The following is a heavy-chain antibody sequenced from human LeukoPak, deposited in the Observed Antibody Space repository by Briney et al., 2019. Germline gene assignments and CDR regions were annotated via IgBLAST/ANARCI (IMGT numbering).Heavy chain of an antibody. Sequence: GGSLRLSCAASGFTLSNYWMSWLRQAPGKGLEWVANIKQDGSEKYYVDSVKGRFTIPRDNAKNSLYLQMNSLRAEDTAVYVCVRAGGSYYCIAFDIWGQGTMVTVSS. CDR3: VRAGGSYYCIAFDI. J-gene: IGHJ3*02. CDR2: IKQDGSEK. CDR1: GFTLSNYW. D-gene: IGHD1-26*01. V-gene: IGHV3-7*01.